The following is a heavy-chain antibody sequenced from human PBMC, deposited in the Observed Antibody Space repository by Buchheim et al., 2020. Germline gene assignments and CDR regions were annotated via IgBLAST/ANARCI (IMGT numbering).Heavy chain of an antibody. J-gene: IGHJ4*02. CDR1: GFRFSSYW. D-gene: IGHD1-26*01. CDR2: IKDDGSGK. V-gene: IGHV3-7*01. Sequence: EVQLVESGGTLVQPGGSLRLSCAASGFRFSSYWMTWVRQAPGKGLEWVANIKDDGSGKYYVDSVKGRLTISRDNATNSLYLQMNSLRVEDTALYYCARDGAVGFDYWGQGIL. CDR3: ARDGAVGFDY.